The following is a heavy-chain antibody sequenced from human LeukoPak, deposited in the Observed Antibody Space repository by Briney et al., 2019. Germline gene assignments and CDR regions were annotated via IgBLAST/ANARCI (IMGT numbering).Heavy chain of an antibody. D-gene: IGHD1-7*01. J-gene: IGHJ4*02. CDR3: ALTGITGTSRFDY. V-gene: IGHV4-4*07. CDR2: IYTSGST. Sequence: SETLSLTCTVSGGSISSYYWSWIRQPAGKGLKWIGRIYTSGSTNYNPSLKGRVTISVDKSKNQFSLKLSSVTAADTAVYYCALTGITGTSRFDYWGQGTLVTVSS. CDR1: GGSISSYY.